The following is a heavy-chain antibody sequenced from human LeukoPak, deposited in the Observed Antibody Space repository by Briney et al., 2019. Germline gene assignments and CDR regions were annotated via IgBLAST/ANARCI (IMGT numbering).Heavy chain of an antibody. Sequence: GGSLRLSCAASGFTFSRYSMNWVRQAPGKGLEWVAVISYDGSNKYYADSVKGRFTISRDNAKNSLYLQMNSLRVEDTAVYYCARDHHRRLYDSQARDTFDIWGQGTMVTVSS. V-gene: IGHV3-30*03. CDR2: ISYDGSNK. CDR3: ARDHHRRLYDSQARDTFDI. CDR1: GFTFSRYS. J-gene: IGHJ3*02. D-gene: IGHD3-22*01.